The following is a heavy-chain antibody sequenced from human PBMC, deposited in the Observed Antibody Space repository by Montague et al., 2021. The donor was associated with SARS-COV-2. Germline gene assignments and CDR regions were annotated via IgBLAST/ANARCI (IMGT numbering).Heavy chain of an antibody. CDR3: AKGLSSGSYYSSYFDY. CDR1: VFTVSSYA. V-gene: IGHV3-23*01. D-gene: IGHD3-10*01. J-gene: IGHJ4*02. Sequence: SLILSCVVCVFTVSSYAMSWVRQAPGKGLEWVSVLSVSGGSTYYSYSFKVLFTISRDNSQNTLYLQMNSLRAEDTAVYYCAKGLSSGSYYSSYFDYWGQGTLVTVSS. CDR2: LSVSGGST.